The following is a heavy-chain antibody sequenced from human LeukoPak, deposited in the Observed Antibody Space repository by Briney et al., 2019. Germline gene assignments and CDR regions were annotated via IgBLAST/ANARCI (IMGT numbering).Heavy chain of an antibody. J-gene: IGHJ5*02. CDR1: GDSISSYY. Sequence: PSETLSLTCTVSGDSISSYYWSWIRQPPGKGLEWIGYIYYSGSTNYNPSLKSRVSISVDTSKNQFSLKLSSVTAADTAVYYCARRRAEGGSNGHYNWFDPWGQGIPVTVSS. V-gene: IGHV4-59*08. CDR3: ARRRAEGGSNGHYNWFDP. D-gene: IGHD6-13*01. CDR2: IYYSGST.